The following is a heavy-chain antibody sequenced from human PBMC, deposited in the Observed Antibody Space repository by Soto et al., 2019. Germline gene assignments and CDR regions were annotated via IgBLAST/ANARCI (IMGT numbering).Heavy chain of an antibody. D-gene: IGHD6-6*01. CDR2: IHYSGST. Sequence: VQLQESGPGLVKPSETLSLTCTVSGGSLSDYYWTWIRQPPGKGLEWIGYIHYSGSTNYNPSLKSRVTISVDTSKNQFSLKLRSVTAADTAMYHCARGGVAARKGRWFDPWGQGAPVTVSS. CDR3: ARGGVAARKGRWFDP. J-gene: IGHJ5*02. V-gene: IGHV4-59*01. CDR1: GGSLSDYY.